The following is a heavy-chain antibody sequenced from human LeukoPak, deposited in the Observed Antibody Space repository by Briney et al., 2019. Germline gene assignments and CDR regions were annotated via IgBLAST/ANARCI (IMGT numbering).Heavy chain of an antibody. CDR1: SGSFSGYY. CDR3: TPSIAAPNYYYYMDV. J-gene: IGHJ6*03. D-gene: IGHD6-6*01. V-gene: IGHV3-49*04. CDR2: IRSKAYGGTT. Sequence: LSLTCTVYSGSFSGYYWSWVRQAPGKGLEWVGFIRSKAYGGTTEYAASVKGRFTISRDDSKSIAYLQMNSLKTEDTAVYYCTPSIAAPNYYYYMDVWGKGTTVTVSS.